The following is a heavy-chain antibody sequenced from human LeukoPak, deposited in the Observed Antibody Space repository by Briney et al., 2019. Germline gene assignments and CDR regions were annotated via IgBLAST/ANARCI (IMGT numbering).Heavy chain of an antibody. V-gene: IGHV4-39*07. J-gene: IGHJ5*02. CDR1: GGSISSSSYY. D-gene: IGHD6-13*01. CDR2: IYYSGST. CDR3: ARDIAAETNWFDP. Sequence: PSETLSLTCTVSGGSISSSSYYWGWIRQPPGKGLEWIGSIYYSGSTYYNPSLKSRVTISVDTSKNQFSLKLSSVTAADTAVYYCARDIAAETNWFDPWGQGTLVTVSS.